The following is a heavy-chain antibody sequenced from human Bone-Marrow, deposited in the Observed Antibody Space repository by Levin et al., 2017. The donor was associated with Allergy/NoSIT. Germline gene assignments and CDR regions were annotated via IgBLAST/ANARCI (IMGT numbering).Heavy chain of an antibody. D-gene: IGHD6-25*01. CDR1: GFTFSSYA. V-gene: IGHV3-30-3*01. Sequence: SCAASGFTFSSYAMHWVRQAPGKGLEWVAVISYDGSNKYYADSVKGRFTISRDNSKNTLYLQMNSLRAEDTAVYYCACGRSDYWGQGTLVTVSS. CDR2: ISYDGSNK. J-gene: IGHJ4*02. CDR3: ACGRSDY.